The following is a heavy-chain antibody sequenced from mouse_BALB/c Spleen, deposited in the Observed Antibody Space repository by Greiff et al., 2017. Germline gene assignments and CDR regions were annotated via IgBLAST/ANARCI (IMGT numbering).Heavy chain of an antibody. CDR3: ASTTTGAWFAY. Sequence: EVQLQQSGAELVRPGALVKLSCKASGFSIKDYYMHWVKQRPEQGLEWIGWIDPENGNTIYDPKFQGKASITADTSSNTAYLQLSSLTSEDTAVYYCASTTTGAWFAYWGQGTLVTVSA. CDR1: GFSIKDYY. J-gene: IGHJ3*01. D-gene: IGHD1-1*01. CDR2: IDPENGNT. V-gene: IGHV14-1*02.